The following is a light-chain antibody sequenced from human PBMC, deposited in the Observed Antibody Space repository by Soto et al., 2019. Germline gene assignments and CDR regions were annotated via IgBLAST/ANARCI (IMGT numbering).Light chain of an antibody. CDR1: QDITNH. CDR3: QQYDTLPLT. Sequence: DIQMTQSPSSLSASVGDRVTISCQASQDITNHLNWYQQKPGRAPKLLIFDTSNLESGVPSRFSGSGSGTDFTFTISSLQPEDTATYHCQQYDTLPLTFGQGTKLEIK. V-gene: IGKV1-33*01. CDR2: DTS. J-gene: IGKJ2*01.